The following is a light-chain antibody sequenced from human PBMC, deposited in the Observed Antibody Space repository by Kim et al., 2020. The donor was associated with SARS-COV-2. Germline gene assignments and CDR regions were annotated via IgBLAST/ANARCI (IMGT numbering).Light chain of an antibody. CDR1: SRDVGACSF. CDR2: DVT. Sequence: GQSGASSCVGSSRDVGACSFVAWYQQSPGKAPKLIIYDVTKRPSGISNRFSGSKSGNTASLTISGLQAEDEIDYYCSSYTTRRTYVFGTGTKVTVL. CDR3: SSYTTRRTYV. J-gene: IGLJ1*01. V-gene: IGLV2-14*04.